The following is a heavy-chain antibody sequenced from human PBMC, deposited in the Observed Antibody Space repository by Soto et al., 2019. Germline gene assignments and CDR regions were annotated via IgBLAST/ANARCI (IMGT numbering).Heavy chain of an antibody. D-gene: IGHD2-2*01. CDR1: GGSISSGSYY. Sequence: QVQLQESGPGLVKPSQTLSLTCAVSGGSISSGSYYWSWIRQLPGKGLEWIGYIHSTGSTDSSPSLKSRLTISVDTSKNQFSLKLSSVTAADTAVYYCARIMPETGFDYWGQGALVTVSS. CDR2: IHSTGST. V-gene: IGHV4-31*11. J-gene: IGHJ4*02. CDR3: ARIMPETGFDY.